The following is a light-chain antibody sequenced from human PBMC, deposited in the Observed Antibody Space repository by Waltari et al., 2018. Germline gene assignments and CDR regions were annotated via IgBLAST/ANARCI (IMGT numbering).Light chain of an antibody. Sequence: DIQMTQSPPSLSASVGGTVTITCQASQDIGKNLNWYQQKPGKAPKLLIYRASSLQSGIPSRFSGSGSGTDFTLTITSLQPEDFATYSCQQASSYPLTIGGGTKVEVK. CDR1: QDIGKN. V-gene: IGKV1-16*01. CDR2: RAS. CDR3: QQASSYPLT. J-gene: IGKJ4*01.